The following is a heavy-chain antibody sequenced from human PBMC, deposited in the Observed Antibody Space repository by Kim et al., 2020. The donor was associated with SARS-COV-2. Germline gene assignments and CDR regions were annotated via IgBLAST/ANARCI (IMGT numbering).Heavy chain of an antibody. CDR3: TTEPNDYYDEFDH. CDR2: IKSKRDSGAI. D-gene: IGHD3-22*01. J-gene: IGHJ4*02. V-gene: IGHV3-15*01. Sequence: GGSLRLSCAASGFTFSYAWMNWVRQAPGKGLEWLGRIKSKRDSGAIDYAAAVKGRFTISRDDSSTTLYLQMRRLYIEDTGVYYCTTEPNDYYDEFDHWGLGTLVTVSS. CDR1: GFTFSYAW.